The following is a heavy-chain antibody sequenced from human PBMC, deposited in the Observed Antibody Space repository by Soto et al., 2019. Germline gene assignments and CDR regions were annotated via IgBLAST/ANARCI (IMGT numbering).Heavy chain of an antibody. CDR3: ARDGYDGSGSPYPAY. J-gene: IGHJ4*02. Sequence: SETLSLTCSVAGGSMSEYFWSWIRQSPGKGLEWIGYIYYLGSTDYNPSLKSRVTISVDTSKRQFSLRLTSVTAADTAVYYCARDGYDGSGSPYPAYWGPGTQVTVSS. CDR1: GGSMSEYF. V-gene: IGHV4-59*01. CDR2: IYYLGST. D-gene: IGHD3-10*01.